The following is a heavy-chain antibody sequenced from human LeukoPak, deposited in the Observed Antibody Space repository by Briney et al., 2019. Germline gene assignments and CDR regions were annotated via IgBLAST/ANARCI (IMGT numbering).Heavy chain of an antibody. CDR2: ISSGSDYI. CDR3: ARGLSLGMPGGLDY. Sequence: GGSLRPSCVASGFTYSRYSMNWVRQAPGKGLEWVSTISSGSDYIYHADSVRGRFTISRDNARNSLYLQMHSLRGEDTAIYYCARGLSLGMPGGLDYWGQGILVTVSS. J-gene: IGHJ4*02. D-gene: IGHD2-2*01. CDR1: GFTYSRYS. V-gene: IGHV3-21*01.